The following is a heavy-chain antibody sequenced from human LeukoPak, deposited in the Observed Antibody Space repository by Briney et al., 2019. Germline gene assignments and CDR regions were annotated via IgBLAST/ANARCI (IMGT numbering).Heavy chain of an antibody. CDR3: AKTKGYSYGYYFDY. Sequence: PGRSLRLSCAASGFTFSSYAMHWVRQSLGKGLEWVAVMSYDGFNKYYADSVKGRFTISRDNSKNTLNLQMNSLRAEDTAVYYCAKTKGYSYGYYFDYWGQGTLVTVSS. V-gene: IGHV3-30*18. J-gene: IGHJ4*02. CDR1: GFTFSSYA. D-gene: IGHD5-18*01. CDR2: MSYDGFNK.